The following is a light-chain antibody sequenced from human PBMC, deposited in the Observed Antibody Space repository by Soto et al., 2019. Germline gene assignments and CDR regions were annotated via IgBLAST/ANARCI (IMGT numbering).Light chain of an antibody. CDR1: QSVSSW. V-gene: IGKV1-5*03. CDR3: QQYHKYPLT. CDR2: KAS. Sequence: DIQMTQSPSTLSASVGDRVTITCRASQSVSSWLAWYQQKPGKAPKLMIYKASSLQSEVPSRFSGSGSGTELTVTISSLQPDDFATYYCQQYHKYPLTFGGGTKVVIK. J-gene: IGKJ4*01.